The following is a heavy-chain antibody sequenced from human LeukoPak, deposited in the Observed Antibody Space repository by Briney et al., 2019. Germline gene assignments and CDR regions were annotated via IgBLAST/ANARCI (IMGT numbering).Heavy chain of an antibody. J-gene: IGHJ4*02. D-gene: IGHD3-22*01. V-gene: IGHV4-34*01. CDR1: GGSFGGYY. Sequence: SETLSLTCAVYGGSFGGYYWSWIRQPPGKGLEWIGEINHSGSTNYNPSLKSRVTISVDTPKNQFSLKLSSVTAADTAVYYCARVRYYYDSSGYTSGRSEDYWGQGTLVTVSS. CDR2: INHSGST. CDR3: ARVRYYYDSSGYTSGRSEDY.